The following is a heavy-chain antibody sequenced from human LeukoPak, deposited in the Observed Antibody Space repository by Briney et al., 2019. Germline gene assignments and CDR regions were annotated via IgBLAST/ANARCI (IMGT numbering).Heavy chain of an antibody. CDR2: IIPIFGTA. CDR3: ARDLNIVVVPAAMAQDAFGI. J-gene: IGHJ3*02. CDR1: GGTFSSYA. Sequence: GASVKVSCKASGGTFSSYAISWVRQAPGQGLEWMGGIIPIFGTANYAQKFQGRVTITADESTSTAYMELSSLRSEDTAVYYCARDLNIVVVPAAMAQDAFGIWGQGTMVTVSS. D-gene: IGHD2-2*01. V-gene: IGHV1-69*13.